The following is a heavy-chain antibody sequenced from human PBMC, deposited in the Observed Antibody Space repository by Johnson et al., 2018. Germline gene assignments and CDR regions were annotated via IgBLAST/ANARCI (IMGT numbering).Heavy chain of an antibody. CDR2: ITAGEGDK. CDR1: GYTFGKHA. Sequence: QVELVQSGTEVKKPGATVTLSCKASGYTFGKHAIHWVRQAPGQGLEWMGWITAGEGDKKYPKTFSVRVLFTRDTSASTLYMELGGLRSEDTAMCYCTREVYSPVDPNFFDPWSQGALVTVAS. D-gene: IGHD6-13*01. V-gene: IGHV1-3*01. J-gene: IGHJ5*02. CDR3: TREVYSPVDPNFFDP.